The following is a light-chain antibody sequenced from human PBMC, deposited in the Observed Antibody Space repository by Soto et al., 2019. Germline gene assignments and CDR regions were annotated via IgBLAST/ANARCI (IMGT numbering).Light chain of an antibody. CDR1: QSLWRINGYNY. CDR3: METLQTPYT. Sequence: DIVMTQSPLSLPVTPGEPASISCRSSQSLWRINGYNYLDWYLRKPGQSPQVPIYLGSSRASGVPDRFSGSGSSTDFHLKVSGVEAEDVGIYYCMETLQTPYTFGQVTKLEI. J-gene: IGKJ2*01. CDR2: LGS. V-gene: IGKV2-28*01.